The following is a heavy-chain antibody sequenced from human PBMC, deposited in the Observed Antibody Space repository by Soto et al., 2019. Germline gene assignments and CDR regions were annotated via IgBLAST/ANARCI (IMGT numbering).Heavy chain of an antibody. Sequence: PSETLSLTCTVSGGSISSGGYYWSWIRQHPGKGLEWIGYIYYSGSTYYNQSLKSRVTISVNTSKNQFSLKLSSVTAADTAVYYCARDKGDYECFDYWGQGTLVTVSS. J-gene: IGHJ4*02. CDR1: GGSISSGGYY. D-gene: IGHD4-17*01. CDR3: ARDKGDYECFDY. V-gene: IGHV4-31*02. CDR2: IYYSGST.